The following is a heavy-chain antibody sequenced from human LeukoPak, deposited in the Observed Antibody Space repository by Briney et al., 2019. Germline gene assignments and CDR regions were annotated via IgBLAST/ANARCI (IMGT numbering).Heavy chain of an antibody. J-gene: IGHJ5*01. CDR2: ISSSYI. V-gene: IGHV3-21*01. CDR1: GFTFSTYS. Sequence: GGSLRLSCAASGFTFSTYSMNWVRQAPGKGLEWVSSISSSYIYYADSVKGRFTISRDNAKNSLYLQMNSLRAEDTAVYYCARDQWFDYWGQGTLVTVSS. CDR3: ARDQWFDY.